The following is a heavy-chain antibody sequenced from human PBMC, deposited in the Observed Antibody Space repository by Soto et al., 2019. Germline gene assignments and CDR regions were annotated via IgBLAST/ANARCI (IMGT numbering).Heavy chain of an antibody. J-gene: IGHJ4*02. Sequence: SETLSLSCTVSGGSIRSYFWSWIRQPPGKGLEWIGYNFYLGNGNYNHSLKSRVTISIDTSTNQFSLKLNSVTAADTAVYYCARAIAVPGTRLVYYFDHWGQGTLVTVSS. CDR1: GGSIRSYF. CDR2: NFYLGNG. CDR3: ARAIAVPGTRLVYYFDH. V-gene: IGHV4-59*01. D-gene: IGHD6-19*01.